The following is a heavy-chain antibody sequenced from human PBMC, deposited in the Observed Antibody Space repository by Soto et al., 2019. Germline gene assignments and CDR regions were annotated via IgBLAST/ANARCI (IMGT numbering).Heavy chain of an antibody. CDR1: GFTFSNFG. Sequence: QVQLVESGGGVVQPGRSLRLSCAASGFTFSNFGMHWGRQAPGKGLEWVAAISADGSDKYFSDSVKGRFTISRDNSKNTLFLQMNSLRVEATAVYYCTKGSEVARQELDYWGQGTLVTVSS. J-gene: IGHJ4*02. V-gene: IGHV3-30*18. D-gene: IGHD3-3*01. CDR2: ISADGSDK. CDR3: TKGSEVARQELDY.